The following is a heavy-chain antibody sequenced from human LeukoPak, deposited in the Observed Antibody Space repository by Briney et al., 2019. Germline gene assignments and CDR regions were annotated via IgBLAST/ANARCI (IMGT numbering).Heavy chain of an antibody. CDR2: INPNSGGT. CDR3: ARGSRDYYGSGTKMGPARD. CDR1: GYTFTGYY. D-gene: IGHD3-10*01. J-gene: IGHJ4*02. Sequence: GASVKVSCKASGYTFTGYYMHWVRQAPGQGLEWMGWINPNSGGTNYAQKFQGRVTMTRDTSISTAYMELSRLRSDDTAVYYCARGSRDYYGSGTKMGPARDWGQGTLVTVSS. V-gene: IGHV1-2*02.